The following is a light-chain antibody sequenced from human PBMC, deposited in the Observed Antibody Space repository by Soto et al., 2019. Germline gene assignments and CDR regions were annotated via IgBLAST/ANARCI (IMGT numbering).Light chain of an antibody. CDR1: HSVSST. J-gene: IGKJ5*01. CDR2: DSS. V-gene: IGKV3-15*01. CDR3: QQYHNWPIT. Sequence: EIVMMQSPATLSVAPGESATLSCRASHSVSSTLAWHQQKPGQAPRILMYDSSTRATGISARFSGSGSGTEFTLTISSLQSEDFAVYYCQQYHNWPITFGQGTRLESK.